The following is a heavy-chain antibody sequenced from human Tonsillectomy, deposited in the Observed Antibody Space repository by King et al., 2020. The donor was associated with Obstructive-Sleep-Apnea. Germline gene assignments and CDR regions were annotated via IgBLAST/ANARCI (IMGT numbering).Heavy chain of an antibody. V-gene: IGHV1-69*09. D-gene: IGHD2-21*02. Sequence: VQLVQSGAEVKKPGSSVKVSCQASGGTFSSYAINWVRQAPGQGLEWMGGIIPILGIANYAQKFQGRVTITADKSTSTAYMELSSLRSEDMAWYYCGRGDSVGASPRWIYCYGMDVWGPGTTVTVSS. CDR1: GGTFSSYA. CDR3: GRGDSVGASPRWIYCYGMDV. J-gene: IGHJ6*02. CDR2: IIPILGIA.